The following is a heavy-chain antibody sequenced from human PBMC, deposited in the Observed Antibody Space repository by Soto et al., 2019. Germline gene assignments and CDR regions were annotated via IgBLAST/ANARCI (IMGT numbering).Heavy chain of an antibody. D-gene: IGHD3-9*01. CDR3: AKDFVHYDIFTRHHPFAY. CDR2: VSRSGGNT. Sequence: GGSLRLSCAASGFTFSSYAMSWVRQAPGEGLEWVSAVSRSGGNTYYADSAKGRFTISRDNSKNTLYLQMNGLRAEDTAVYYCAKDFVHYDIFTRHHPFAYCGQRTLVTVSS. CDR1: GFTFSSYA. J-gene: IGHJ1*01. V-gene: IGHV3-23*01.